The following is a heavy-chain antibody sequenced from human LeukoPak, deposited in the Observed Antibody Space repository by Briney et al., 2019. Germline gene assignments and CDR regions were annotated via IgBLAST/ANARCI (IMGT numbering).Heavy chain of an antibody. J-gene: IGHJ4*02. Sequence: SETLSLTCTVSGGFISSSSYYWGWIRQPPGKGLERIGSIYYSGSTYYNPSLKSRVTISVDTSKNQFSLKLSSVTAADTAVYYCASSLGGSGSYYTFDYWGQGTLVTVSS. V-gene: IGHV4-39*07. CDR3: ASSLGGSGSYYTFDY. CDR2: IYYSGST. D-gene: IGHD3-10*01. CDR1: GGFISSSSYY.